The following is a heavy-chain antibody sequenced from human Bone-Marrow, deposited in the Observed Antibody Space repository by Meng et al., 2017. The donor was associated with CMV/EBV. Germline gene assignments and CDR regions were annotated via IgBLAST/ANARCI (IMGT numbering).Heavy chain of an antibody. CDR3: ARGPTSAAALTLDY. V-gene: IGHV4-34*01. D-gene: IGHD6-13*01. CDR2: INFSGST. J-gene: IGHJ4*02. Sequence: SETLSLTCAVYGGSFSGYYWSWIRQPPGKGLEWIGEINFSGSTNYNPSLKSRVTISGDTSKTQFSLKLTSVTAADTAVYYCARGPTSAAALTLDYWGQGTLVTVSS. CDR1: GGSFSGYY.